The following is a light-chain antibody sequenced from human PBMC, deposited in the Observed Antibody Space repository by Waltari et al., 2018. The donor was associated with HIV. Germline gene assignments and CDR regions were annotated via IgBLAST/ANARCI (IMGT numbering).Light chain of an antibody. Sequence: QFVLTQPPSLSAAAGQKVTISCSGSSSNIETNFVCWYQQLPGAAPRLLIYDNDKRPSGIPERFSGSKSGTSATLGITGLQTGDEADYYCAAWDNSLYSEVFGGGTKLTAL. CDR1: SSNIETNF. J-gene: IGLJ2*01. CDR3: AAWDNSLYSEV. CDR2: DND. V-gene: IGLV1-51*01.